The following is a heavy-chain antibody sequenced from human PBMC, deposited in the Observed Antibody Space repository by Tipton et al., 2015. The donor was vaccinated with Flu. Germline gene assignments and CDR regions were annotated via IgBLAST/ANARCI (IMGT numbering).Heavy chain of an antibody. J-gene: IGHJ4*02. Sequence: SLRLSCAASGFTFSSYAMHWVRQAPGKGLEWVAVISYDGSNKYYADSVKGRFTISRDNSKNTLYLQMNSLRAEDTAVYYCARDAYGYCSGGSGYSGSFDYWGQGTLVTVAA. V-gene: IGHV3-30*04. CDR2: ISYDGSNK. D-gene: IGHD2-15*01. CDR1: GFTFSSYA. CDR3: ARDAYGYCSGGSGYSGSFDY.